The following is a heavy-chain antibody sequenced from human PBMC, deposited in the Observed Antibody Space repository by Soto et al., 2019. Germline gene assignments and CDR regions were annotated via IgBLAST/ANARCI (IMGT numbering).Heavy chain of an antibody. CDR1: GGSISSGGYY. CDR3: ARVLGNAPGLILFDY. Sequence: TSETLSLTCTVSGGSISSGGYYWSWIRQHPGKGLEWIGYIYYSGSTYYNQSLKSRVTISVDTSKNQYSLKLSSVTAAVTSVYYCARVLGNAPGLILFDYWGQGTLVTVSS. V-gene: IGHV4-31*03. CDR2: IYYSGST. D-gene: IGHD2-15*01. J-gene: IGHJ4*02.